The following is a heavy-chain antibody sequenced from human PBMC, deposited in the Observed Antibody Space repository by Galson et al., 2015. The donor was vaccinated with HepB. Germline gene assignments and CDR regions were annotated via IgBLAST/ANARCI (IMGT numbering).Heavy chain of an antibody. D-gene: IGHD2/OR15-2a*01. CDR2: IKSKTDGGTT. CDR3: TADPQTFPPSFLGY. CDR1: GFTFNYAW. V-gene: IGHV3-15*01. Sequence: SLRLSCAAPGFTFNYAWMSWVRQAPGKGLEWVGRIKSKTDGGTTDYAAPVKGRFTIPRDDSKNTLNLQMNSLKTEDTAVYYCTADPQTFPPSFLGYWGQGILVTVSS. J-gene: IGHJ4*02.